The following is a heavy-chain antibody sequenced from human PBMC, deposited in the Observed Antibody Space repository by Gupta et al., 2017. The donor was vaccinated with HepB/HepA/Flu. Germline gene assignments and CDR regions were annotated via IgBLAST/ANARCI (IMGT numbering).Heavy chain of an antibody. V-gene: IGHV3-33*01. J-gene: IGHJ2*01. Sequence: QVQLMESGGGVVQPGRSLRLSCAASGFTFSSYGMHWVRQAPGKGLEWVAVIWHDGSNKYYEDAVKGRFTISRDNSKNTLYLQMNSLRAEDTAVYYCASASATVINWYFDLWGRGTMVTVSS. CDR1: GFTFSSYG. CDR2: IWHDGSNK. D-gene: IGHD4-17*01. CDR3: ASASATVINWYFDL.